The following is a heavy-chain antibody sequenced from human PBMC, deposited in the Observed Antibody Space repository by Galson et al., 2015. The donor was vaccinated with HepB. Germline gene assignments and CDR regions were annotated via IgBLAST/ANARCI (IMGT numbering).Heavy chain of an antibody. CDR3: VRVAVGSSHWFDP. CDR2: ISPGSSYT. V-gene: IGHV3-11*05. Sequence: SLRLSCAASGFTFRDFFMTWIRQSPGKGLEWLSYISPGSSYTHYADSVKGRLTISRDNARNSIYLQMHNLRVEDTAVYFCVRVAVGSSHWFDPWGQETLVTVS. D-gene: IGHD3-10*01. CDR1: GFTFRDFF. J-gene: IGHJ5*02.